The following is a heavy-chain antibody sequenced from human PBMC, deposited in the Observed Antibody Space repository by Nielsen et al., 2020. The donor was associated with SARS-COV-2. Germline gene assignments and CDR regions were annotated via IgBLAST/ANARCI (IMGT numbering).Heavy chain of an antibody. CDR1: GFTFDDYA. CDR2: ISWNSGSI. Sequence: GGSLRLSCAASGFTFDDYAMHWVRQAPGKGLEWVSGISWNSGSIGYADSVKGRFTISRDNAKNSLYLQMNSLRVEDTAVYYCVRDSSIVIWSGYPVDWGQGTLVTVSS. V-gene: IGHV3-9*01. J-gene: IGHJ4*02. D-gene: IGHD3-3*01. CDR3: VRDSSIVIWSGYPVD.